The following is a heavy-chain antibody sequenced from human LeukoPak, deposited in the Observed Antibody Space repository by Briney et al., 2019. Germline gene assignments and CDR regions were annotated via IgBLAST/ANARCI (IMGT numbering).Heavy chain of an antibody. CDR1: GGSISSYY. CDR2: IYYSGST. J-gene: IGHJ1*01. Sequence: KPSETLSLTCTVSGGSISSYYWSWIRQPPGKGLEGIGYIYYSGSTNYNPSLKSRVTISVDTSKNQFSLKLSSVTAADTAVYYCARSRNYYGSETYFQHWGQGTLVTVSS. CDR3: ARSRNYYGSETYFQH. D-gene: IGHD3-10*01. V-gene: IGHV4-59*01.